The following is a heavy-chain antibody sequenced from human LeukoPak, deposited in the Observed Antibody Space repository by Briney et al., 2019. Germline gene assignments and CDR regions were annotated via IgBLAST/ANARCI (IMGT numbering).Heavy chain of an antibody. CDR3: ARATSSYFYYMDV. CDR2: IYTSGST. Sequence: SETLSLTCTVPGGSISSGSYYWSWFRQPAEKGLEWIGRIYTSGSTYYNPSLKSRVTISADTSKNQFSLNVSSVTAADTAVYYCARATSSYFYYMDVWGKGTTVTISS. CDR1: GGSISSGSYY. D-gene: IGHD5-12*01. V-gene: IGHV4-61*02. J-gene: IGHJ6*03.